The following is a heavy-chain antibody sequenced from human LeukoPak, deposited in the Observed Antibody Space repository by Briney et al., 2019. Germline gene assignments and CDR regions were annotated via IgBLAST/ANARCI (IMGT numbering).Heavy chain of an antibody. V-gene: IGHV4-59*12. CDR1: GGSISSYY. CDR2: IYYSGST. CDR3: ARRGRGLGYDY. Sequence: SETLSLTCTVSGGSISSYYWSWIRQPPGKGLEWIGYIYYSGSTNYNPSLKSRVTISVDTSKNQFPLKLSSVTAADTAVYYCARRGRGLGYDYWGQGTLVTVSS. J-gene: IGHJ4*02. D-gene: IGHD5-12*01.